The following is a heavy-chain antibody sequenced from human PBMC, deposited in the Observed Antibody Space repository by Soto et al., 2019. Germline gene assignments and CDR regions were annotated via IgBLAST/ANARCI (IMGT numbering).Heavy chain of an antibody. D-gene: IGHD2-2*01. V-gene: IGHV1-69*12. Sequence: QVQLVQSGAEVKKPGSSVKVSCKASGGTFSSYAISWVRQAPGQGLEWMGGIIPIFGTANYAQKFQGRVTITADESTSTADMELSSLRSEDTAVYYCARSYCISTSCATYGMDVWGKGTTVTVSS. CDR3: ARSYCISTSCATYGMDV. CDR2: IIPIFGTA. J-gene: IGHJ6*04. CDR1: GGTFSSYA.